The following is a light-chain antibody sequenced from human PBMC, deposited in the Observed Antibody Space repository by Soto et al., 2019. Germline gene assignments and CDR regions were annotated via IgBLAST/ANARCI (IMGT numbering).Light chain of an antibody. CDR1: SSNIGAGYD. Sequence: QSVLTQPPSVSGAPGQRVTISCTGSSSNIGAGYDVHWYQQLPGTAPKLLIYSNSNRPSGVPDRFSGSKSGASASLAVTGLLAEDEADYYCQSYDSSLSVVFGGGTKLTVL. CDR3: QSYDSSLSVV. V-gene: IGLV1-40*01. J-gene: IGLJ2*01. CDR2: SNS.